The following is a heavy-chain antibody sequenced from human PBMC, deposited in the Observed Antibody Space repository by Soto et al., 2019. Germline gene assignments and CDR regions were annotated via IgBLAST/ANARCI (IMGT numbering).Heavy chain of an antibody. CDR3: AREVYGDYAFDI. CDR2: IYYSGNT. V-gene: IGHV4-59*01. CDR1: GGSISSYY. Sequence: QVQLQESGPGLVKPSETLSLTCTVSGGSISSYYWSWIRQPPGKGLEWIWYIYYSGNTNYNPSLNSRVTISVATSKNQFSLKLSSVTAADTAVYYCAREVYGDYAFDIWGQGTMVTVSS. D-gene: IGHD4-17*01. J-gene: IGHJ3*02.